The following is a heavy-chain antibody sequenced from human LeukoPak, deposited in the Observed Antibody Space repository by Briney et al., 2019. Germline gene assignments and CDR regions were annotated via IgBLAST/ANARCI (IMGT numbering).Heavy chain of an antibody. CDR3: ARDQSITIRAFDI. CDR2: IYYSGST. J-gene: IGHJ3*02. CDR1: GGSISSSSYY. D-gene: IGHD3-3*01. Sequence: SETLSLTCTVSGGSISSSSYYWGWIRQPPGKGLEWIGSIYYSGSTYYNPSLKSRVTISVDTSKNQSSLKLSSVTAADTAVYYCARDQSITIRAFDIWGQGTMVTVSS. V-gene: IGHV4-39*07.